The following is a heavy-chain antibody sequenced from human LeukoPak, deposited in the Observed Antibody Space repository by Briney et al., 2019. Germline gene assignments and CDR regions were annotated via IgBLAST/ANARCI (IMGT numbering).Heavy chain of an antibody. Sequence: GRSLRLSCAASGFTFSSYGMHWVRQAPGKGLEWVAVISYDGSNKYYADSVKGRFTISRDNSKNTLYLQMNSLRAEDTAVYYCAKDLLAYCGGDCFSYYFDYWGQGTLVTVSS. CDR1: GFTFSSYG. D-gene: IGHD2-21*02. CDR2: ISYDGSNK. J-gene: IGHJ4*02. V-gene: IGHV3-30*18. CDR3: AKDLLAYCGGDCFSYYFDY.